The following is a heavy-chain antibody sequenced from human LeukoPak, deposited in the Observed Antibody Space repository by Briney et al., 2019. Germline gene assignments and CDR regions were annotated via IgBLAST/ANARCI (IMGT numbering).Heavy chain of an antibody. CDR1: GGSISSSSYY. D-gene: IGHD1-26*01. V-gene: IGHV4-39*01. CDR2: MYYSGST. Sequence: SETLSLTCTVSGGSISSSSYYWGWIRQPPGKGLEWIGSMYYSGSTYYNPSLKSRVTIFVDTSKNQFSLKLSSVTAADTAVYYCARRVGAAAHNFDYWGQGTLVTVSS. J-gene: IGHJ4*02. CDR3: ARRVGAAAHNFDY.